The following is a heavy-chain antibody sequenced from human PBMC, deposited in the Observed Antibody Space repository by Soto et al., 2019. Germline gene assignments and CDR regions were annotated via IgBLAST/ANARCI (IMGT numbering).Heavy chain of an antibody. CDR2: IDPSGGST. CDR1: GYTFTASY. J-gene: IGHJ3*02. V-gene: IGHV1-46*01. D-gene: IGHD1-26*01. CDR3: ARDSGHYYRSDAFDK. Sequence: QVQLVKPGAEVKKPGASVKVSCKASGYTFTASYMHWVRQAPGQGLEWMGIIDPSGGSTSYSQKFQGRVTMTRDTSTSTVYMELNSLRSEDTAVFYCARDSGHYYRSDAFDKWGQGTMVTVSS.